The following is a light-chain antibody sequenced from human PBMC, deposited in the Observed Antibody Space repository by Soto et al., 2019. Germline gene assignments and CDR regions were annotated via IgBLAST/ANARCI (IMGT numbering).Light chain of an antibody. CDR2: DAP. CDR3: QQFYDLPIT. V-gene: IGKV1-33*01. CDR1: QDISDV. Sequence: DIQMTQSTSALSASVGDRVTITCQASQDISDVLNWYQQQPGKAPKVLIYDAPKLQTGVPSRFSGRGSGKDFTFTISSLQPDDSGTYYCQQFYDLPITFGQGTRLEIK. J-gene: IGKJ5*01.